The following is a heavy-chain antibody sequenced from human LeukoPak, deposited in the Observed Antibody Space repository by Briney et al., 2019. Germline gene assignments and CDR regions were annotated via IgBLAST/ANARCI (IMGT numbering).Heavy chain of an antibody. D-gene: IGHD3-22*01. CDR1: GFTFSDYY. CDR2: ISSSGSTI. J-gene: IGHJ4*02. CDR3: ARVGSSGFFSDY. Sequence: GGSLRLSRAASGFTFSDYYTSWIRQAPGKGLEWVSYISSSGSTIYYADSVKGRFTISRDNAKNSLYLQMNSLRAEDTAVYYCARVGSSGFFSDYWGQGTLVTVSS. V-gene: IGHV3-11*01.